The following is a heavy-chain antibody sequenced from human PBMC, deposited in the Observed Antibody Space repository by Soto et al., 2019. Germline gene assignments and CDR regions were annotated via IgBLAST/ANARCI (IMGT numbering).Heavy chain of an antibody. CDR1: GFTFSSYA. Sequence: GGSLRLSCAASGFTFSSYAMSWVRQAPGKGLEWVSAISGSGGSTYYADSVKGRFTISRDNSKSTLYLQMNSLRAEDTAVYYCAKGAYPGLIAAAGPYNWFDPWGQGTLVTVSS. CDR2: ISGSGGST. D-gene: IGHD6-13*01. V-gene: IGHV3-23*01. CDR3: AKGAYPGLIAAAGPYNWFDP. J-gene: IGHJ5*02.